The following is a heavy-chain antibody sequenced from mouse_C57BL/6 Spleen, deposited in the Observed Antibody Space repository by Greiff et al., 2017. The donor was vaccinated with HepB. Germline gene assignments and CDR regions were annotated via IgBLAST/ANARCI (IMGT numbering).Heavy chain of an antibody. D-gene: IGHD2-4*01. V-gene: IGHV1-81*01. CDR1: GYTFTSYG. Sequence: VQLVESGAELARPGASVKLSCKASGYTFTSYGISWVKQRTGQGLEWIGEIYPRSGNTYYNEKFKGKGTLTADKSSSTAYMELRSLTSEDSAVYFCARRGYDYDENYFDYWGQGTTLTVSS. CDR2: IYPRSGNT. J-gene: IGHJ2*01. CDR3: ARRGYDYDENYFDY.